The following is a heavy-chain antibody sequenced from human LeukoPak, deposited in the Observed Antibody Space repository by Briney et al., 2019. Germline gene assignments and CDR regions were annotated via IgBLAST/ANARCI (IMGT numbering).Heavy chain of an antibody. CDR1: GFTFSSYW. CDR2: INSDGSST. J-gene: IGHJ2*01. V-gene: IGHV3-74*01. D-gene: IGHD6-19*01. Sequence: PGGSLRLSCAASGFTFSSYWMHWVRQAPGKGLVWVSRINSDGSSTSYADSVKGRFTISRDNAKNTLYLQMNSLRAEDAAVYYCASTRVAGIALDWYFDLWGRGTLVSVSS. CDR3: ASTRVAGIALDWYFDL.